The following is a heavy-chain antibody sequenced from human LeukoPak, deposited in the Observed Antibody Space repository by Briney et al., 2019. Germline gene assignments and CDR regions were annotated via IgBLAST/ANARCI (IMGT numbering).Heavy chain of an antibody. CDR2: VYSSGNT. V-gene: IGHV3-53*01. CDR3: ARAYSSSWYDY. J-gene: IGHJ4*02. CDR1: GFTVSSNY. Sequence: PGGSLRLSCAASGFTVSSNYMSWVRRAPGKGLEWVSIVYSSGNTYYADSVKGRFTISRDNSKNTVYLQMNSLRAEDTAVYYCARAYSSSWYDYWGQGTLVTVSS. D-gene: IGHD6-13*01.